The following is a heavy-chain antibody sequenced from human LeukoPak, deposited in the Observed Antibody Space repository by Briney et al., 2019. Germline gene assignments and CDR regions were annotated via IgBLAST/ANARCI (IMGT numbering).Heavy chain of an antibody. V-gene: IGHV3-21*01. CDR3: ARVTRGSGYAFDI. CDR2: ITSGTTYI. Sequence: GGSLRLSCAASGFTFSDYNMNWVRQSPEKGLEWVSSITSGTTYIYYADSVKGRFTISRDNAKNSLYLQMNSLRAEDTAVYYCARVTRGSGYAFDIWGQGTMVTVSS. D-gene: IGHD5-12*01. J-gene: IGHJ3*02. CDR1: GFTFSDYN.